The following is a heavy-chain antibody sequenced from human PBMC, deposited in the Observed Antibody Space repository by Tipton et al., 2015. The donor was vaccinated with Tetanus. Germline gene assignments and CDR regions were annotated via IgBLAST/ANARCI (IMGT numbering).Heavy chain of an antibody. CDR2: IYHSGTT. J-gene: IGHJ3*01. Sequence: TLSLTCTVSGGQFISSSFYFGWIRQPPGKGLEWVGSIYHSGTTYNNPSLNSRVNISSFASKNEISLTLTSVTAADTAVYYCARRDRYNTDSFHLWGQGIMVTV. V-gene: IGHV4-39*01. D-gene: IGHD5-18*01. CDR1: GGQFISSSFY. CDR3: ARRDRYNTDSFHL.